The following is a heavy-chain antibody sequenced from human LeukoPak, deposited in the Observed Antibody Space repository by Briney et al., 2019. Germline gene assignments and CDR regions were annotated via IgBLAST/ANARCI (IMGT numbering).Heavy chain of an antibody. J-gene: IGHJ4*02. CDR3: AKGSGTYQGPFDY. D-gene: IGHD1-26*01. CDR2: ISWNGDDT. V-gene: IGHV3-9*01. Sequence: GGSLRLSCAASGFNFDDYAMHWVRQVPGKGLQWVSGISWNGDDTGYADSVKGRFTISRDNAKNSLYLQMNSLRTEDKALYYCAKGSGTYQGPFDYWGQGTLVTVSS. CDR1: GFNFDDYA.